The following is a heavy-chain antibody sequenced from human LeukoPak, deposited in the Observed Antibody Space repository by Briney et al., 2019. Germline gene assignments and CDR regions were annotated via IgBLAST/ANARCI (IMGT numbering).Heavy chain of an antibody. CDR1: GGSISSYY. D-gene: IGHD2-2*02. J-gene: IGHJ4*02. CDR3: ARRVEATAILAFDY. CDR2: IYTSGST. Sequence: SETLSLTCTVSGGSISSYYWSWIRQPPGKGLEWIGYIYTSGSTNYNPSLKSRVTISVDTSKNQFSLKLSSVTAADTAVYYCARRVEATAILAFDYWGQGTLVTVSS. V-gene: IGHV4-4*09.